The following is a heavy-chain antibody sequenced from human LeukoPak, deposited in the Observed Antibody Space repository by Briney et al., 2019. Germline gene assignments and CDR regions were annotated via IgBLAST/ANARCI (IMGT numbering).Heavy chain of an antibody. CDR3: ARDSPIAVAGTDYYYYGMDV. D-gene: IGHD6-19*01. J-gene: IGHJ6*02. Sequence: GGSLRLPCAASGFTFSDYYMSWIRQAPGKGLEWVSYISSSGSTIYYADSVKGRFTISRDNAKNSLYLQMNSLRAEDTAVYYCARDSPIAVAGTDYYYYGMDVWGQGTTVTVSS. CDR1: GFTFSDYY. CDR2: ISSSGSTI. V-gene: IGHV3-11*01.